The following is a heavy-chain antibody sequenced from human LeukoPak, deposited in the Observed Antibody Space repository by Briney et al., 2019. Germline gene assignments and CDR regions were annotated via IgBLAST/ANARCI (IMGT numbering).Heavy chain of an antibody. J-gene: IGHJ5*02. CDR1: GGSFSGYY. D-gene: IGHD3-16*01. Sequence: PSETLSLTCAVYGGSFSGYYWTWIRQPPGKGLEWIGETNHSGMSAYDPSLKSRVIISVDTSKKQFSLKLTSVTAADTAIYYCAKHRWTIEVETSLGRGLGGWFDPWGQGSLVTVSS. V-gene: IGHV4-34*01. CDR3: AKHRWTIEVETSLGRGLGGWFDP. CDR2: TNHSGMS.